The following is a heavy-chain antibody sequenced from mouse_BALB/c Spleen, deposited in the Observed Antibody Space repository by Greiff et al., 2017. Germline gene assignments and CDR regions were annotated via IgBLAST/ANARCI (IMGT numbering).Heavy chain of an antibody. D-gene: IGHD4-1*01. J-gene: IGHJ4*01. CDR1: GYTFTDYA. CDR3: ARSGTEAMDY. Sequence: VKLQESGAELVRPGVSVKISCKGSGYTFTDYAMHWVKQSHAKSLEWIGVISTYYGDASYNQKFKGKATMTVDKSSSTAYMELARLTSEDSAIYYCARSGTEAMDYWGQGTSVTVSS. CDR2: ISTYYGDA. V-gene: IGHV1S137*01.